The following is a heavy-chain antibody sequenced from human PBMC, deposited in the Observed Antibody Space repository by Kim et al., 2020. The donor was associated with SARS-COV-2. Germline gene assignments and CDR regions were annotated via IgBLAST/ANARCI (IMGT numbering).Heavy chain of an antibody. Sequence: ASVKVSCKASGYTFTSYAMNWVRQAPGQGLEWMGWINTNTGNPTYAQGFTGRFVFSLETSVSTAYLQISSLKAEDTAVYYCARTGVVVVPAAIRYYYYYMDVWGKGTTVTVSS. J-gene: IGHJ6*03. CDR3: ARTGVVVVPAAIRYYYYYMDV. V-gene: IGHV7-4-1*02. CDR1: GYTFTSYA. CDR2: INTNTGNP. D-gene: IGHD2-2*02.